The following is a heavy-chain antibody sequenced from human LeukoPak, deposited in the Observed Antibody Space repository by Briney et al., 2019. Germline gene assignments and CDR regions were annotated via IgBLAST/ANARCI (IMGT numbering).Heavy chain of an antibody. V-gene: IGHV3-21*01. CDR2: ISSSSSYI. Sequence: GRSLRLSCAASGFTFSSYSMNWVRQAPGKGLEWVSSISSSSSYIYYADSVKGRFTISRDNAKNSLYLQMNSLRAEDTAVYYCAREVGDYFDYWGQGTLVTVSS. D-gene: IGHD3-16*01. J-gene: IGHJ4*02. CDR3: AREVGDYFDY. CDR1: GFTFSSYS.